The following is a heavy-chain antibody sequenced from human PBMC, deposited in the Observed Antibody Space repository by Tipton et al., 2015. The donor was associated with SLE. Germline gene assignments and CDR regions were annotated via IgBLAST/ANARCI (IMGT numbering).Heavy chain of an antibody. CDR2: IDHSGST. V-gene: IGHV4-4*02. D-gene: IGHD5-12*01. CDR1: GGSISSRNW. Sequence: SLRLSCAVYGGSISSRNWWSWIRQPPGKGLEWIGEIDHSGSTNYNPSLESRVTISIDKSRNQFSLNLNSVTAADTAVYYCARAGGYDYYYSGMDVWGQGTTVTVSS. J-gene: IGHJ6*02. CDR3: ARAGGYDYYYSGMDV.